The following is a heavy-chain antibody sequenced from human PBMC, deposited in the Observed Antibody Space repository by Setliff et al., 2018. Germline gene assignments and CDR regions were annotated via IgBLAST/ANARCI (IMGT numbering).Heavy chain of an antibody. J-gene: IGHJ6*03. V-gene: IGHV1-2*06. D-gene: IGHD3-10*01. Sequence: ASVKVSCKASGYTFTGHYLHWARQAPGQGLEWMGRIKPNTGGTTYAQKFLGRVTMTGVTSINTTYMELSGLRSGDTAVYYCARTAYYGSGTFPYYYYYYLDVWGKGTTVTVSS. CDR2: IKPNTGGT. CDR3: ARTAYYGSGTFPYYYYYYLDV. CDR1: GYTFTGHY.